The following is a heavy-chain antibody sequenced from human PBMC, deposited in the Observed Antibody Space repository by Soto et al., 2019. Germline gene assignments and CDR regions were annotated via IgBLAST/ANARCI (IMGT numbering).Heavy chain of an antibody. D-gene: IGHD6-13*01. J-gene: IGHJ5*02. Sequence: SVQVSCKASGGTISTNAISWVRHATAPELESIGRIIPIFGTANYAQKLQRRVTITADECTNTAYIKPNSPTSADTAASYCARAGGIAAASTGEDWFDPWGQGTLVTVSS. CDR2: IIPIFGTA. CDR3: ARAGGIAAASTGEDWFDP. CDR1: GGTISTNA. V-gene: IGHV1-69*13.